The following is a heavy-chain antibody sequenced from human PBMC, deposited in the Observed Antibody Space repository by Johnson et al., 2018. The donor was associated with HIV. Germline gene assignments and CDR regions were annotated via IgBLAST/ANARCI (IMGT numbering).Heavy chain of an antibody. D-gene: IGHD4-23*01. J-gene: IGHJ3*02. V-gene: IGHV3-33*06. Sequence: QMLLVESGGGVVQPGRSLRLSCAASGFTFSNYGMHWVRQAPGKGLEWVAVTWFDGINKYYSDSVKGRFTISRDNSKNTLYLQMNSLRAEDTAGYYCAKVAVATAAGGVALDIWRPGTLVTVSS. CDR3: AKVAVATAAGGVALDI. CDR2: TWFDGINK. CDR1: GFTFSNYG.